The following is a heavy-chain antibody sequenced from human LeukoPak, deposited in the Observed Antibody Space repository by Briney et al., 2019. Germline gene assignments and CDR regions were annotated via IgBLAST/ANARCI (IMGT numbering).Heavy chain of an antibody. CDR1: GGSFSGYY. CDR2: INHSGST. D-gene: IGHD5-24*01. Sequence: SETLSLTCAVYGGSFSGYYWSWIRQPPGKGLEWIGEINHSGSTNYNPSLKSRVTISVDTSKNQFSLKLSSVTAADTAVYYCAKLISPYDYWGQGTLVTVSS. J-gene: IGHJ4*02. CDR3: AKLISPYDY. V-gene: IGHV4-34*01.